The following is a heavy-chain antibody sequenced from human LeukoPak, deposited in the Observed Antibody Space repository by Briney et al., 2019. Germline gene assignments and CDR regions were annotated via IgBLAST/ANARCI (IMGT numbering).Heavy chain of an antibody. CDR2: IIPIFGTA. CDR3: ASCDCYSNYLFWYFDY. D-gene: IGHD4-11*01. CDR1: GGTFSSYA. V-gene: IGHV1-69*13. J-gene: IGHJ4*02. Sequence: AASVKVSCKASGGTFSSYAISWVRQAPGQGLEWMGGIIPIFGTANYAQKFQARVTITADESTSTAYMELSSLRSEDTAVYYCASCDCYSNYLFWYFDYWGQGTLVTVSS.